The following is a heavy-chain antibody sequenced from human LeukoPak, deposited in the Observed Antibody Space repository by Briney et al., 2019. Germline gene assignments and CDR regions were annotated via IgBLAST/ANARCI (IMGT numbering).Heavy chain of an antibody. CDR3: ARAYGDYCDY. D-gene: IGHD4-17*01. CDR1: GFTFSSYG. CDR2: IWYDGSNK. V-gene: IGHV3-33*01. Sequence: PGRSLRLSCAASGFTFSSYGMHWVRQAPGKGLEWVAVIWYDGSNKYYADSVKGRFTISRDNSKSTLYLQMNSLRAEDTAVYYCARAYGDYCDYWGQGTLVTVSS. J-gene: IGHJ4*02.